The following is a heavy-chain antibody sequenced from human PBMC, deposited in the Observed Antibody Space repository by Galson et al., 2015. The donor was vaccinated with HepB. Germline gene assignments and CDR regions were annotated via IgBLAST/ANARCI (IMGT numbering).Heavy chain of an antibody. J-gene: IGHJ4*02. CDR1: GFTFTTYY. V-gene: IGHV3-7*03. CDR3: ALAEPGAYDYKRYYYDY. Sequence: SLRLSCAASGFTFTTYYLAWVRQAPGKGLEWVANIRQDGNDKNYVDSARGRCTISRDNARNSLYLQMDSLRAEDTAVYYCALAEPGAYDYKRYYYDYWGQGTLVTVSS. D-gene: IGHD5-12*01. CDR2: IRQDGNDK.